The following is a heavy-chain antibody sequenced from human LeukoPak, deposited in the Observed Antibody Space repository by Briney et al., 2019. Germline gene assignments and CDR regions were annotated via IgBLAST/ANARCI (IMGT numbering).Heavy chain of an antibody. Sequence: SETLSLTCAVYGGSFSGYYWSWIRQPPGKGLEWIGEINHSGSTNYNPSLKSRVTISVDTSKNQFSLKLSSVTAADTAVYYCARRRFPGYCSSTSCYAYFDYWGQGTLVTVSS. V-gene: IGHV4-34*01. CDR1: GGSFSGYY. D-gene: IGHD2-2*01. CDR3: ARRRFPGYCSSTSCYAYFDY. J-gene: IGHJ4*02. CDR2: INHSGST.